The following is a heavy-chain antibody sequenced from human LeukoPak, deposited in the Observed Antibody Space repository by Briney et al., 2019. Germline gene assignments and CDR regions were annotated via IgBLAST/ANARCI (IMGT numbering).Heavy chain of an antibody. CDR2: IKEDGSEI. CDR3: ARQGI. CDR1: GFTFSNYW. V-gene: IGHV3-7*04. J-gene: IGHJ4*02. D-gene: IGHD2-21*01. Sequence: GSLRLSCAASGFTFSNYWMSWVRQAPGKGLEWVANIKEDGSEIYYVDSVKGRFTISRDNAKNSLYLQMSSLRAEDTAMYYCARQGIWGQGTLVTVSS.